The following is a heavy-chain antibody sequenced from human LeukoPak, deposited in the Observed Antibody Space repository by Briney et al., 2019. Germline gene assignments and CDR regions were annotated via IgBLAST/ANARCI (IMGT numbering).Heavy chain of an antibody. CDR1: GGSISSSNYY. Sequence: SETLSLTCTVSGGSISSSNYYWGWIRQTPGKGLEWIGSIYYSGSTYYNPSPKSRVTISVDTSKNQFSLKLSSVTAADTAVYYCARHPRNGSYPFYYYGMDVWGQGTTVTVSS. V-gene: IGHV4-39*01. D-gene: IGHD1-26*01. CDR3: ARHPRNGSYPFYYYGMDV. CDR2: IYYSGST. J-gene: IGHJ6*02.